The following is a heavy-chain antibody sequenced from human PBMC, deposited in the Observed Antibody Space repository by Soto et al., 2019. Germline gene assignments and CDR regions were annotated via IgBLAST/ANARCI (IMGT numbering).Heavy chain of an antibody. J-gene: IGHJ4*02. CDR2: ISYDGSNK. CDR3: AREGRTGLYYFDY. CDR1: GFTFSSYA. Sequence: QVQLVESGGGVVQPGRSLRLSCAASGFTFSSYAMHWVRQAPGKGLEWVAVISYDGSNKYYADSVKGRFTISRDNSKNTLYLQMNSLRAEDTAVYYCAREGRTGLYYFDYWGQGTLVAISS. D-gene: IGHD3-9*01. V-gene: IGHV3-30-3*01.